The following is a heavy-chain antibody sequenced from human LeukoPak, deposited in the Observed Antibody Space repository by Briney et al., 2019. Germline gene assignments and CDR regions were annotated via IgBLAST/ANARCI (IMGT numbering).Heavy chain of an antibody. V-gene: IGHV4-61*02. D-gene: IGHD2-2*01. CDR1: GGSISSGSYY. CDR2: IYTSGST. J-gene: IGHJ4*02. CDR3: ARTTTSFDD. Sequence: PSETLSLTCTVSGGSISSGSYYWSWIRQPAGKGLEWIGRIYTSGSTNYNPSLKSRVTISKDTSKKQFFLKLKSVTAADTAVYYCARTTTSFDDWGQGTLVIVSS.